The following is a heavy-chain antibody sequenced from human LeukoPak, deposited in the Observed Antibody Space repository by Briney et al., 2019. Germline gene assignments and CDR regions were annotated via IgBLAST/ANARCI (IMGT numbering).Heavy chain of an antibody. J-gene: IGHJ4*02. Sequence: GGSLRLSCEASGFTFGSHAMYWVRQAPGKGLEWVAGIFGSGGSPHYADPVKGRFAISRDNSRNTVYLQINSLRAGDTAVYYCGKTTVGYSSGQKPAWPVDYWGQGTLVTVSS. CDR2: IFGSGGSP. V-gene: IGHV3-23*01. D-gene: IGHD5-18*01. CDR1: GFTFGSHA. CDR3: GKTTVGYSSGQKPAWPVDY.